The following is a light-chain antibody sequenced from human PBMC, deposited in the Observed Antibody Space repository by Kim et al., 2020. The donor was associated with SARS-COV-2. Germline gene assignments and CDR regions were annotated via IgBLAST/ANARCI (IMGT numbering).Light chain of an antibody. CDR2: GTS. CDR3: QQYGSSPLVT. Sequence: DIVLTQSPGTLSLSPGEGATLSCRASQSVSSNHFAWYQQKPGQAPRVIIYGTSNRPAGIPDRFSGRGSGTDFTLTISRLEPEDFAVYSCQQYGSSPLVTFGPGTKVDIK. CDR1: QSVSSNH. V-gene: IGKV3-20*01. J-gene: IGKJ3*01.